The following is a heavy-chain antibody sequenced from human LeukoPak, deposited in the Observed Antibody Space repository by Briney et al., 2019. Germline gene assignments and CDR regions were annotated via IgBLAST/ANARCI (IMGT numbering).Heavy chain of an antibody. V-gene: IGHV3-48*04. D-gene: IGHD1-14*01. CDR2: ISSSGSTI. J-gene: IGHJ4*02. CDR1: GFNFSAYN. Sequence: GGSLRLSCAASGFNFSAYNMNWVRQAPGKGLEWVSYISSSGSTIYYADSVKGRFTISRDNAKNSLYLQMNSLRAEDTAVYYCARGLREPFDYWGQGTLVTVSS. CDR3: ARGLREPFDY.